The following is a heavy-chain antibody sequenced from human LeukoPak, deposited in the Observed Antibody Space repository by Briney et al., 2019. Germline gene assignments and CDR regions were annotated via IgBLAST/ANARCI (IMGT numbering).Heavy chain of an antibody. Sequence: KPSETLSLTCAVYGGSFSGYYWSWIRQPPGKGLEWIGEINHSGSTNYNPSLKSRVTISVDTSKNQFSLKLRSVTAADTAVYYCARGEGYYYYYMDVWGKGTTVTVSS. CDR3: ARGEGYYYYYMDV. V-gene: IGHV4-34*01. J-gene: IGHJ6*03. CDR1: GGSFSGYY. CDR2: INHSGST.